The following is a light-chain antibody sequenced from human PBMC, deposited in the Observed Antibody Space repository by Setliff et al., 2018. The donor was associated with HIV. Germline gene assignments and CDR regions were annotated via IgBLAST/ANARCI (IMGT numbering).Light chain of an antibody. CDR2: DVK. CDR3: CSYAGSGPV. V-gene: IGLV2-23*02. CDR1: SSDVGGYNY. J-gene: IGLJ1*01. Sequence: SVLTQPASVSGPPGQSITLSCTGTSSDVGGYNYVSWYQQHPDKAPKLMIYDVKNRPSGVSDRFSGSKSGNTASLTISGLQAEDEADYYCCSYAGSGPVFGAGTKVTVL.